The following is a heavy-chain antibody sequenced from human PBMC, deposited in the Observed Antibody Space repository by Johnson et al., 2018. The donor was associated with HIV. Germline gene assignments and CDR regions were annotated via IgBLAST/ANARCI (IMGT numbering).Heavy chain of an antibody. D-gene: IGHD3-22*01. CDR3: KMIVVTQEAFDI. J-gene: IGHJ3*02. Sequence: QVQLVESGGGVVQPGRSLRLSCAASGFTFSSYAMHWVRQAPGKGLAWVAAISYDGSNKYYADSVKGRFTLSRDNSKNKLYLQMNRLRAEDTAVYDCKMIVVTQEAFDIWGQGTMVTVSS. CDR1: GFTFSSYA. V-gene: IGHV3-30*04. CDR2: ISYDGSNK.